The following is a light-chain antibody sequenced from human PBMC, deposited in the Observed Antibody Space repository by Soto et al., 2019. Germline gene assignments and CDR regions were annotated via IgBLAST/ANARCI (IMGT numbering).Light chain of an antibody. CDR2: NAS. CDR1: QSIDIY. J-gene: IGKJ1*01. CDR3: QPSYNTHRN. V-gene: IGKV1-39*01. Sequence: DIQMTQSPSSLSASVGDRVTITCRASQSIDIYLNWYQQKPGKAPKVLIYNASGLQSGVPSRFSGSGSGTDFTLTISTLQPEDFATYYCQPSYNTHRNFGQGTTVEIK.